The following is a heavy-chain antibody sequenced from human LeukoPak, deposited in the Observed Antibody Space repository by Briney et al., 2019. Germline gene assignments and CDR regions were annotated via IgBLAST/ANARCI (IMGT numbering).Heavy chain of an antibody. V-gene: IGHV3-33*01. Sequence: QPGGSLRLSCAASGFTFSSYGMHWVRQAPGKGLEWVAVIWYDGSNKYYADSVKGRFTISRDNSKNTLYLQMDSLRAEDTAVYYCARDRAAADYYYYYYMDVWGKGTTVTVSS. D-gene: IGHD6-13*01. CDR3: ARDRAAADYYYYYYMDV. CDR2: IWYDGSNK. CDR1: GFTFSSYG. J-gene: IGHJ6*03.